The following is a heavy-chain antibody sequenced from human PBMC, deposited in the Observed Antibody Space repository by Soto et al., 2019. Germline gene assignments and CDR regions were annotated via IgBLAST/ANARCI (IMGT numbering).Heavy chain of an antibody. D-gene: IGHD3-22*01. CDR2: INHSGST. CDR3: ARALDSSGYLTEYYFDY. Sequence: SETRSLTCAIYGGSFSGYYWSWLRTPLGKGLEWIGEINHSGSTNYNPSLKSRVTISVDRSKNQFSLKLSSVTAADTAVYYCARALDSSGYLTEYYFDYWGQGSQVKVSS. V-gene: IGHV4-34*01. CDR1: GGSFSGYY. J-gene: IGHJ4*02.